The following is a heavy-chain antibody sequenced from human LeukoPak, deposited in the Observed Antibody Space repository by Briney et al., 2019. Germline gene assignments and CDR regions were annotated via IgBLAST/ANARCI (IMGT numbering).Heavy chain of an antibody. D-gene: IGHD3-3*01. CDR3: ARGAKDDFWSGYTL. V-gene: IGHV1-2*04. CDR2: INPNSGGT. J-gene: IGHJ6*02. Sequence: GASVKVSCKASGYTFTVYYMHWVRQAPGQGLEWMGWINPNSGGTNYAQKFQGWVTMTRDTSISTAYMDLSSLRSEDTAMYYCARGAKDDFWSGYTLWGQGTTVIVSS. CDR1: GYTFTVYY.